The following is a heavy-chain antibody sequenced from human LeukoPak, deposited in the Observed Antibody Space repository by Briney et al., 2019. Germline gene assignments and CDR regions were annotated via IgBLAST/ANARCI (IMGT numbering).Heavy chain of an antibody. CDR1: GGSISSYY. D-gene: IGHD2-2*01. Sequence: PSETLSLTCTVSGGSISSYYWSWIRQPPGKGLGWIGYIYYSGSTNYNPSLKSRVTISVDTSKNQFSLKLSSVTAADTAVYYCARVYCSSTSCYLGWFDPWGQGTLVTVSS. V-gene: IGHV4-59*01. J-gene: IGHJ5*02. CDR3: ARVYCSSTSCYLGWFDP. CDR2: IYYSGST.